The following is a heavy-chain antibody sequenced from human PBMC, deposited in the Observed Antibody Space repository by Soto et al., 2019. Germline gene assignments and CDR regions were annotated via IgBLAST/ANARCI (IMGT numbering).Heavy chain of an antibody. V-gene: IGHV4-34*01. CDR2: INHSGST. D-gene: IGHD5-12*01. Sequence: QVQLQQWGAGLLKPSETLSLTCAVYGGSFSGYYWSWFRQPPGKGLEWIGEINHSGSTNYNPSLKGRVTISVDTSKNQFSLKLSSVTAADTAVYYCARPRRDGYNYEYDYWGQGTLVTVSS. CDR3: ARPRRDGYNYEYDY. CDR1: GGSFSGYY. J-gene: IGHJ4*02.